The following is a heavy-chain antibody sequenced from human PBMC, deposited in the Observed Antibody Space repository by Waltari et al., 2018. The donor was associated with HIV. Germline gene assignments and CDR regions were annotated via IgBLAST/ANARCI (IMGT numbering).Heavy chain of an antibody. CDR2: INSKTGKP. V-gene: IGHV7-4-1*02. D-gene: IGHD1-26*01. CDR1: GYTFIAFA. CDR3: AKTDWEDGSMRGFDT. J-gene: IGHJ5*02. Sequence: QVQLVQSGSELKNPGASVKVSCKASGYTFIAFAINWLRQAPGQGLEWMGWINSKTGKPTYVQGFTGRFVFSLDTSATTAHLEISSLKAEDTAVYYCAKTDWEDGSMRGFDTWGQGTLVTVSS.